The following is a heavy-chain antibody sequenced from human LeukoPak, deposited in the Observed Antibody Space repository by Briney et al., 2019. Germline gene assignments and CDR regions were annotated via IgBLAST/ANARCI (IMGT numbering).Heavy chain of an antibody. CDR3: ARDGGDYGHSNDGFDI. D-gene: IGHD4-17*01. J-gene: IGHJ3*02. Sequence: ASVKVSCKAFGYTFTTYGITWVRQAPGQGLEWMGWISGYNGNIKYAQNFQGRVTMTTDTSTSTAYMELRTLRSDDTAVYYCARDGGDYGHSNDGFDIWGQGTMVTVSS. CDR1: GYTFTTYG. V-gene: IGHV1-18*01. CDR2: ISGYNGNI.